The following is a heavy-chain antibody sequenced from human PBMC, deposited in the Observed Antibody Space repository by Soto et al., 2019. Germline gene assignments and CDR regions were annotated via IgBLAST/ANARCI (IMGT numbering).Heavy chain of an antibody. CDR1: GXSISSSSYY. CDR2: IYYSGST. D-gene: IGHD1-26*01. CDR3: AEGAKTLAAFDI. V-gene: IGHV4-39*01. J-gene: IGHJ3*02. Sequence: PSETLSLTCTVSGXSISSSSYYWGWIRQPPGKGLEWIGSIYYSGSTYYNPSLKSRVTISVDTSKNQFSLKLSSVTAADTAVYYCAEGAKTLAAFDIWGQGTMVTVSS.